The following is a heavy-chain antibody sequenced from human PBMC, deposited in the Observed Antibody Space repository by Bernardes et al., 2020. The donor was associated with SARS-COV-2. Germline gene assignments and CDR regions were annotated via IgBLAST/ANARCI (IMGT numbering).Heavy chain of an antibody. Sequence: ASVKVSCKASGYTFASYVIIWVRQAPGQGLEWMGWISAYNVNTNYAQKLQGRVTMTTDTSTSTAYMELRSLRSDDTAVYYCARGEYSSSPRGYYYYMDVWGKGTTVTVSS. J-gene: IGHJ6*03. CDR3: ARGEYSSSPRGYYYYMDV. V-gene: IGHV1-18*01. D-gene: IGHD6-6*01. CDR2: ISAYNVNT. CDR1: GYTFASYV.